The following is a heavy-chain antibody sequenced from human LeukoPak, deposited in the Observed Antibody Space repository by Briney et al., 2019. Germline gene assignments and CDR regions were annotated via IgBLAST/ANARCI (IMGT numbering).Heavy chain of an antibody. CDR2: MNPNSGNT. CDR1: GYTFTSYD. V-gene: IGHV1-8*01. Sequence: ASVKVSCKASGYTFTSYDINWVRQATGQGLEWMGWMNPNSGNTDYAQKFQGRVTMTRNTHISTAYMELRSLRSEDTAVYYCARGPPRITMIVVVIPRGWFDPWGQGTLVTVSS. CDR3: ARGPPRITMIVVVIPRGWFDP. J-gene: IGHJ5*02. D-gene: IGHD3-22*01.